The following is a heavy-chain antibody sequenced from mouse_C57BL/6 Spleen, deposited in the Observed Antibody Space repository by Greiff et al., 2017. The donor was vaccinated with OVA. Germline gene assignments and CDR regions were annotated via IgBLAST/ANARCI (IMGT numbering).Heavy chain of an antibody. CDR1: GFNIKNTY. J-gene: IGHJ1*03. V-gene: IGHV14-3*01. Sequence: DVKLQESVAELVRPGASVKLSCTASGFNIKNTYMHWVKQRPEQGLEWIGRIDPANGNTKYAPKFQGKATITADTSSNTAYLQLSSLTSEDTAIYYCAFITTVERYFDVWGTGTTVTVSS. CDR3: AFITTVERYFDV. D-gene: IGHD1-1*01. CDR2: IDPANGNT.